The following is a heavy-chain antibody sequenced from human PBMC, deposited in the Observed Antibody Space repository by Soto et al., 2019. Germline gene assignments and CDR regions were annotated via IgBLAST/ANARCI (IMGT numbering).Heavy chain of an antibody. J-gene: IGHJ6*02. D-gene: IGHD5-18*01. CDR1: CFTFGDYS. CDR3: AKDIGYIYGYYYQGLDV. CDR2: ISWNSGNI. V-gene: IGHV3-9*01. Sequence: SLRLSWSASCFTFGDYSMHWVRQAPGKGLEWVSRISWNSGNIGYADSVKGRFTISRDNTKNSLYLQMNSLRTDDTALYYCAKDIGYIYGYYYQGLDVWGQGTTVTVSS.